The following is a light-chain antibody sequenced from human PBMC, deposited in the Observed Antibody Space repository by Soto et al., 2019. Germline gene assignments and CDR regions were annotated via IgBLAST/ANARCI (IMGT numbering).Light chain of an antibody. Sequence: QPASVSGSPGQSITISCTGTSSDVGGYNYVSWYQQHPGKAPKLMIYDVSNRPSGVSNRFSGSKSGNTASLTISGLQAEDEADYYCSSYTSSSTVFGGGTKLTVL. CDR1: SSDVGGYNY. V-gene: IGLV2-14*01. CDR3: SSYTSSSTV. J-gene: IGLJ2*01. CDR2: DVS.